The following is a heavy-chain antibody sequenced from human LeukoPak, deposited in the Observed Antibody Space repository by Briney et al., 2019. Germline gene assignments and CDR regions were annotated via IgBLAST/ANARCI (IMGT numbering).Heavy chain of an antibody. D-gene: IGHD6-19*01. V-gene: IGHV3-66*04. CDR3: ARLRYRSTQWLVDSSDY. Sequence: GGSLRLSCAASGFTFSSYSMNWVRQAPGKGLEWVSVLYSGGSTYYADSVKGRFTISRDNSKNTLYLQMNSLRSDDTAVYYCARLRYRSTQWLVDSSDYWGQGTLVTVSS. CDR2: LYSGGST. J-gene: IGHJ4*02. CDR1: GFTFSSYS.